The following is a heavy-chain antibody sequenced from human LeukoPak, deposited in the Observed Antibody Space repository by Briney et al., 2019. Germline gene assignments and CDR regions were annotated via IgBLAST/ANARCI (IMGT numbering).Heavy chain of an antibody. CDR3: ARVGVVPAAIFDY. V-gene: IGHV3-53*01. J-gene: IGHJ4*02. CDR2: IYGGGST. Sequence: GGSLRLSCAASGFTVSSNFMSWVRQAPGKGLEWVSVIYGGGSTYYADSVKGRFTISRDTSKNMLYLQMNSLRAKDTAVYYCARVGVVPAAIFDYWGQGTLVTVSS. CDR1: GFTVSSNF. D-gene: IGHD2-2*02.